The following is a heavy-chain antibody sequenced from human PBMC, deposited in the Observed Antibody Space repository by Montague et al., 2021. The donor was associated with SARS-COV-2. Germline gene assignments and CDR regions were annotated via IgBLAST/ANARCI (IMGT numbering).Heavy chain of an antibody. J-gene: IGHJ3*01. CDR1: SGSFSDLY. Sequence: SETLSLTCAVYSGSFSDLYWTWIRQSPGKGLEWIGEINHTGSATYNPSLKGRVTLSRDTSKNQFSLKLQSVTPADTGVYYCARGQVTISGVLIFTPAAGHLDGWGQGTSVTVSS. D-gene: IGHD3-3*01. CDR2: INHTGSA. V-gene: IGHV4-34*01. CDR3: ARGQVTISGVLIFTPAAGHLDG.